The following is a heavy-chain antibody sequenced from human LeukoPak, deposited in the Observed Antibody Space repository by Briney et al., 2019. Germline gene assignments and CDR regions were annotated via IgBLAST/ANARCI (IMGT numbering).Heavy chain of an antibody. D-gene: IGHD4-11*01. J-gene: IGHJ6*02. Sequence: ASVKVSCKASGYTFTSYDINWVRQATGQGLEWMGWTNPNSGNTGYAQKFQGRVTMTRNTSISTAYMELSSLRSEDTAVYYCARGVGEGYSNYVLYYYYYGMDVWGQGTTVTVSS. CDR3: ARGVGEGYSNYVLYYYYYGMDV. CDR2: TNPNSGNT. V-gene: IGHV1-8*01. CDR1: GYTFTSYD.